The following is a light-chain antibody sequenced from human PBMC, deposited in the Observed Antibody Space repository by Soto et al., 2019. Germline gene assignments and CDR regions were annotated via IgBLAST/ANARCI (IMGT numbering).Light chain of an antibody. CDR3: HHYGRSPIFT. CDR2: AAS. J-gene: IGKJ3*01. Sequence: EVVLTQAPGTLSLSAGERDTLSCRASQSVASNHLAWYQQKPGQAPRLLIYAASTRAAGIPDRFSGSGSGTDFTLTISRLEPEDFGVFFCHHYGRSPIFTFGPGTTVDMK. V-gene: IGKV3-20*01. CDR1: QSVASNH.